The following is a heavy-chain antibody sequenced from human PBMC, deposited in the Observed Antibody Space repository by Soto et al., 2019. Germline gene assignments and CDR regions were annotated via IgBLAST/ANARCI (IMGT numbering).Heavy chain of an antibody. D-gene: IGHD4-17*01. V-gene: IGHV4-61*01. CDR2: IYYSGST. CDR3: ARVLVGLTTVTTWSFDY. Sequence: PSETLSLTCTVSGGSVSSGSYYWSWIRQPPGKGLEWIGYIYYSGSTNYNPSLKSRVTISVDTSKNQFSLKLSSVTAADTAVYYCARVLVGLTTVTTWSFDYWGQGTLVTVSS. J-gene: IGHJ4*02. CDR1: GGSVSSGSYY.